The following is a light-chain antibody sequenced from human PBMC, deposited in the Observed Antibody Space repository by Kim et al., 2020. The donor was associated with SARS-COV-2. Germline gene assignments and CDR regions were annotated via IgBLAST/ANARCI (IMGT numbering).Light chain of an antibody. V-gene: IGKV1-8*01. CDR3: QQYYSYPLT. J-gene: IGKJ2*01. Sequence: STSTGDRVSITCRASQDVSSFLAWYQQEPGKAPKLLIYAASSLQGGVPSRFSGSGSGTDFTLTIDSLQSEDFATYYCQQYYSYPLTFGQGTKLEI. CDR1: QDVSSF. CDR2: AAS.